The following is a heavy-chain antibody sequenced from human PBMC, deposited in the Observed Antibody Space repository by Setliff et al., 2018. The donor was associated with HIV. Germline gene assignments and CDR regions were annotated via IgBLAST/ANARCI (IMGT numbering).Heavy chain of an antibody. CDR3: ARVKRTSAYDY. Sequence: ASVKVSCKASGYTFTNYAMHWVRQAPGQRLEWMGWITAGNGNTEYSQKFQGRVTITRDTSASTVYMELSSLRSEDTAVYYCARVKRTSAYDYWGQGTLVTVSS. J-gene: IGHJ4*02. D-gene: IGHD2-2*01. CDR2: ITAGNGNT. V-gene: IGHV1-3*01. CDR1: GYTFTNYA.